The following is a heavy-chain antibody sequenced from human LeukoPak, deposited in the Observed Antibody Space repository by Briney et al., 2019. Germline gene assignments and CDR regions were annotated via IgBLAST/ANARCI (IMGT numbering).Heavy chain of an antibody. CDR1: GGSFSGYY. J-gene: IGHJ5*02. D-gene: IGHD6-6*01. CDR2: INHSGST. Sequence: SETLSPTCAVYGGSFSGYYWSWIRQPPGKGLEWIGEINHSGSTNYNPSLKSRVTISVDTSKNQFSLKLSSVTAADTAVYYCARGRVGEQLVNWFDPWGQGTLVTVSS. CDR3: ARGRVGEQLVNWFDP. V-gene: IGHV4-34*01.